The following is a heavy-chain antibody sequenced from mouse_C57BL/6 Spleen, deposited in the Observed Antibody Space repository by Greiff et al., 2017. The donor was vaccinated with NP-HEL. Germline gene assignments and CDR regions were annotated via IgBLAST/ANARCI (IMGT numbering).Heavy chain of an antibody. Sequence: QVQLKQPGAELVRPGTSVKLSCKASGYTFTSYWMHWVKQRPGQGLEWIGVIDPSDSYTNYNQKFKGKATLTVDTSSSTAYMQLSSLTSEDSAVYYCARSYDGYYVYDYWGQGTTLTVSS. CDR1: GYTFTSYW. CDR3: ARSYDGYYVYDY. V-gene: IGHV1-59*01. D-gene: IGHD2-3*01. CDR2: IDPSDSYT. J-gene: IGHJ2*01.